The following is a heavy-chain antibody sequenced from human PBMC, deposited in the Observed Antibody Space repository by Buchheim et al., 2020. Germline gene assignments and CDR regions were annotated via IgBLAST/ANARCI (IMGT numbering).Heavy chain of an antibody. D-gene: IGHD2-8*01. CDR3: ATFTYGLGHDF. V-gene: IGHV4-59*01. CDR2: IFYTGGT. CDR1: GGSIKRYY. J-gene: IGHJ4*02. Sequence: QVQLLESGPGRVKPSETLSLTCTVSGGSIKRYYWSWIRQPPGKRPEWIGYIFYTGGTNYNPSLKSRVIISVDPSKNQCSLRLNSVTAADTAVYYCATFTYGLGHDFWGQGTL.